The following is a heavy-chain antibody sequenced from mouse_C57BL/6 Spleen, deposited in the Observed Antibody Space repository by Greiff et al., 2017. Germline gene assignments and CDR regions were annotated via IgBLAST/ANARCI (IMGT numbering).Heavy chain of an antibody. Sequence: QVQLLQPGAELVRPGSSVKLSCKASGYTFTSYWMDWVKQRPGQGLEWIGNIYPSDSETHYNQKFKDKATLTVDQSSSTAYMQLSSLTSEDSAVYYCASKGSPFDYWGQGTTLTVSS. V-gene: IGHV1-61*01. D-gene: IGHD1-1*01. CDR2: IYPSDSET. CDR3: ASKGSPFDY. CDR1: GYTFTSYW. J-gene: IGHJ2*01.